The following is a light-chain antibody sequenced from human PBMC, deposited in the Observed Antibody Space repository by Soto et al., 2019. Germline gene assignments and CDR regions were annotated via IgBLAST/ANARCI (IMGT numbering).Light chain of an antibody. CDR2: NAS. Sequence: IGVTKSATTLSVSPGERATLSCRASQSIXTNLAWYQQKPGQVPSVLXDNASNRDTGSPARLSGSGSGTDFTLTISSLHSEYFAIYYCQQYNNGTRTFGGGTKVDIK. CDR3: QQYNNGTRT. V-gene: IGKV3D-15*01. J-gene: IGKJ4*02. CDR1: QSIXTN.